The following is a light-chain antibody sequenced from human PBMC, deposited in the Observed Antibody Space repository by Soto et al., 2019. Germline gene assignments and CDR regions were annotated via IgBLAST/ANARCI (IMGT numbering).Light chain of an antibody. J-gene: IGKJ1*01. CDR1: QGISAW. V-gene: IGKV1-5*03. CDR3: QQYDSYPWT. Sequence: DIQMTQSPSTLSASVGDRVTITCRASQGISAWLAWYQQKPGKAPKLLIYKASSLESGVPSRFSGSGSATYFTLTISSLQPDDFATYYCQQYDSYPWTFGQGTKVEIK. CDR2: KAS.